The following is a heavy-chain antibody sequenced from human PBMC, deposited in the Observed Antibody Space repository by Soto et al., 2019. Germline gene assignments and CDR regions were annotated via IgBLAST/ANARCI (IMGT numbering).Heavy chain of an antibody. CDR2: IIPTFGTA. J-gene: IGHJ4*02. Sequence: QVQLVQSGAEVKKPGSSVKVSCKASGGTFSSYAISWVRQAPDQGLEWMGGIIPTFGTANDAQKFQGRVTITADESTSTAYMELSSLRSEDTAVYYCARDFSRLGQHVVAAAYWGQGTLVTVSS. V-gene: IGHV1-69*01. D-gene: IGHD2-15*01. CDR1: GGTFSSYA. CDR3: ARDFSRLGQHVVAAAY.